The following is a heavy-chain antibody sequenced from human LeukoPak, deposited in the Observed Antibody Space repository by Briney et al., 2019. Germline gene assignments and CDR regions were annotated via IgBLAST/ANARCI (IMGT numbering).Heavy chain of an antibody. Sequence: GGSLRLSCAASGFTFSSYAMSWVRQAPGKGLEWVSSISSSSSNIYYADSVKGRFTISRDNAKNSVFPQMNGLRAEDAAVYYCVRDFGDWGQGTLVTVSS. D-gene: IGHD3-3*01. J-gene: IGHJ4*02. CDR1: GFTFSSYA. CDR3: VRDFGD. CDR2: ISSSSSNI. V-gene: IGHV3-21*01.